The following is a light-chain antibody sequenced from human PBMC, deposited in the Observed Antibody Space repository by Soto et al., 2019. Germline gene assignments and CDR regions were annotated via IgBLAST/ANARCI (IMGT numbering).Light chain of an antibody. V-gene: IGKV3-20*01. Sequence: EIVLTQSPGTLSLSPGERATLSCRASQSVSSSFLAWYQQRPGQAPRLLIFGASYRATGIPDRFSGTGSGTDFTHTISKLETEDFAVYYCQHYGNSPPEYTFGPGTKVD. CDR3: QHYGNSPPEYT. J-gene: IGKJ3*01. CDR2: GAS. CDR1: QSVSSSF.